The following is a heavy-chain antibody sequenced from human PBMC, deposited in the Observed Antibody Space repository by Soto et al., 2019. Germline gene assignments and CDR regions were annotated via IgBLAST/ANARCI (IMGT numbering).Heavy chain of an antibody. CDR3: ATEGAKTTWNFDY. CDR2: VSPHGANT. J-gene: IGHJ4*02. Sequence: AGGSLRARCGAPGVTCGSRGGSWVRRGPGKGLEWVAGVSPHGANTYYADSVRGRFIISRDDSRNTVSLDMNSLRGDDSAVYYCATEGAKTTWNFDYWGQGTVVTVSS. D-gene: IGHD1-1*01. V-gene: IGHV3-23*01. CDR1: GVTCGSRG.